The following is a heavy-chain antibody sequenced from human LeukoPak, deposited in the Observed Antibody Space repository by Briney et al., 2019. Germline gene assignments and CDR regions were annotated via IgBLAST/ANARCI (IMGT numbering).Heavy chain of an antibody. CDR2: VYHAGAT. CDR3: ARRLEVVISHDAFDI. Sequence: SETLCLTCTVSNFSISSNYYWVWIRQPPGERLEWIGSVYHAGATFYNPSLQSRVTISLDTSNNQFSLKLSSVTAADTAVYYCARRLEVVISHDAFDIWGQGTMVTVSS. CDR1: NFSISSNYY. D-gene: IGHD3-22*01. V-gene: IGHV4-38-2*02. J-gene: IGHJ3*02.